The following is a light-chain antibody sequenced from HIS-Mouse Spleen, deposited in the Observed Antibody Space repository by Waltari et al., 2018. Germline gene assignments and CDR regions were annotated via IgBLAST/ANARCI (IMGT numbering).Light chain of an antibody. Sequence: QSALTPPASVSGSPGQSITIPCPGTSSDVGRYNLSSWYQQPPGKAPKLMIYEGSKRPSGVSNRFSGSKSGNTASLTISGLQAEDEADYYCCSYAGSSTWVFGGGTKLTVL. J-gene: IGLJ3*02. CDR1: SSDVGRYNL. CDR3: CSYAGSSTWV. CDR2: EGS. V-gene: IGLV2-23*01.